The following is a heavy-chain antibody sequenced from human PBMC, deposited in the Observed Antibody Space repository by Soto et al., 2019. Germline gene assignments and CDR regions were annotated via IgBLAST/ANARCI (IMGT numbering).Heavy chain of an antibody. J-gene: IGHJ6*02. Sequence: ASVKVSCKASGYTFTRYFMHWVRQAPGQGLEWMGIINPSGGSTAYARKFQGRVTMTTDTSTSTAYMELRSLRSDDTAVYYCARDSELELRLDYYYGMDVWGQGTTVTVSS. D-gene: IGHD1-7*01. CDR1: GYTFTRYF. CDR2: INPSGGST. V-gene: IGHV1-46*01. CDR3: ARDSELELRLDYYYGMDV.